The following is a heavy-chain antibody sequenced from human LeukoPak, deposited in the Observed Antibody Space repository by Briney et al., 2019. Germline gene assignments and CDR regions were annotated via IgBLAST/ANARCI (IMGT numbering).Heavy chain of an antibody. J-gene: IGHJ4*02. Sequence: PSETLSLTCAVYGGSSSGYYWSWIRQPPGKGLEWIGEINHSGSTNYNPSLKSRVTISVDTSKNQFPLKLSSVTAADTAVYYCARGQPYYDFWSGSATNFDYWGQGTLVTVSS. CDR1: GGSSSGYY. CDR2: INHSGST. CDR3: ARGQPYYDFWSGSATNFDY. D-gene: IGHD3-3*01. V-gene: IGHV4-34*01.